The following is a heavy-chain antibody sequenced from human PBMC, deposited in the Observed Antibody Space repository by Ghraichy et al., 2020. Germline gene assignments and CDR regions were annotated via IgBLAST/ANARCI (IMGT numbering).Heavy chain of an antibody. CDR2: ISGSGGTT. V-gene: IGHV3-23*01. D-gene: IGHD2-21*02. CDR1: GFTFSTYA. CDR3: ARNLLAYCGGDCRYSQYYFDF. Sequence: GGSLRLSCAASGFTFSTYAMSWVRQAPGKGLEWVSGISGSGGTTYYADSVKDRFTISRDDSKNTLYLQMNSLRAEDTAVYFCARNLLAYCGGDCRYSQYYFDFWGQGTLVTVSS. J-gene: IGHJ4*02.